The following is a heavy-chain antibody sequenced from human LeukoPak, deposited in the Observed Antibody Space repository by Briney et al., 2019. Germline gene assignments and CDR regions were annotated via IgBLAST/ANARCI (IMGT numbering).Heavy chain of an antibody. CDR1: GFTFSDYY. CDR3: ARVGVSSIAAAGAYYYYGMDV. CDR2: ISSSGSTI. V-gene: IGHV3-11*01. J-gene: IGHJ6*02. D-gene: IGHD6-13*01. Sequence: PGGSLRLSCAASGFTFSDYYMSWIRQAPGKGLEWVSYISSSGSTIYYADSVKGRFTIPRDNAKNSLYLQMNSLRAEDTAVYYCARVGVSSIAAAGAYYYYGMDVWGQGTTVTVSS.